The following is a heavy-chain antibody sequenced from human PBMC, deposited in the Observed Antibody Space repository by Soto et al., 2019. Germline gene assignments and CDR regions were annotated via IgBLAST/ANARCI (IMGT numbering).Heavy chain of an antibody. CDR3: AHGSGWRSDF. CDR2: IYWNDDE. J-gene: IGHJ4*02. D-gene: IGHD6-19*01. V-gene: IGHV2-5*01. CDR1: GFSLSSSAVG. Sequence: QITLKESGPTLLKPTQTLTLTCTFSGFSLSSSAVGVNWLRQPPGKALEWLALIYWNDDEHYSPSLRSRLTITKDTSKNQLILTMTNRDPVDTATYYCAHGSGWRSDFWGQGTLVTVSS.